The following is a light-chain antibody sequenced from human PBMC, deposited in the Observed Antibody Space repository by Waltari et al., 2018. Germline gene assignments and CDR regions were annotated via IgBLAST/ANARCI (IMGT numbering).Light chain of an antibody. V-gene: IGKV3-20*01. Sequence: RAMPSNSGSVVAYYQEKPGEAPRLLMCGASSRATAIPDRLRGSGSGTACTLSISRLEPEDFAVYYCQQYDASSVTFGGGTKVEIK. CDR2: GAS. CDR1: PSNSGSV. CDR3: QQYDASSVT. J-gene: IGKJ4*01.